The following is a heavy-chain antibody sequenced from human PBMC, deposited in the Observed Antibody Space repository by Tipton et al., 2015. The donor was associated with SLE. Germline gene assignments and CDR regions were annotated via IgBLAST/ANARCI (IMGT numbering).Heavy chain of an antibody. J-gene: IGHJ2*01. CDR2: ISGSGGTT. Sequence: SLRLSCAASGFTFSNYAMSWVRQAPGKGLEWVSLISGSGGTTYYADSVKGRFTVSRDNSKNSLFLQMNSLRAEDTAVYYCANSFGDYVSYWFFDVWGRGTLVSVSS. CDR1: GFTFSNYA. V-gene: IGHV3-23*01. CDR3: ANSFGDYVSYWFFDV. D-gene: IGHD4-17*01.